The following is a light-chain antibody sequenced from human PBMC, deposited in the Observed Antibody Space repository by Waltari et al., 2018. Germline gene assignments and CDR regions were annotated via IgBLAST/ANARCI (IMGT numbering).Light chain of an antibody. CDR2: GAS. J-gene: IGKJ1*01. CDR1: QSVSRS. V-gene: IGKV3-20*01. Sequence: IVLTQSPGTLSLSPGDRATLSCRASQSVSRSLAWYQQKPGQAPKLLIYGASPRATGIPDRFTGSGSGTDFSLTISSLEPEDFAIYFCQHYVRLPATFGQGTKVEIK. CDR3: QHYVRLPAT.